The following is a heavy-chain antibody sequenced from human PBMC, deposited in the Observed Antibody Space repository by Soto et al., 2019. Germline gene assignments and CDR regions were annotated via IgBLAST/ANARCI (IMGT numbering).Heavy chain of an antibody. Sequence: QVQLVESVGGVVQPGGSLRLSCAASGFSFSSYGMHWVRQAPGKGLEWVAVIWNDSSNKLYPDSVRGRFTISRDNSKSTLFLQMNSLRAEDTAVYYCATSNWNFFDYWGQGALVTVSS. J-gene: IGHJ4*02. V-gene: IGHV3-33*03. CDR3: ATSNWNFFDY. CDR1: GFSFSSYG. CDR2: IWNDSSNK. D-gene: IGHD1-20*01.